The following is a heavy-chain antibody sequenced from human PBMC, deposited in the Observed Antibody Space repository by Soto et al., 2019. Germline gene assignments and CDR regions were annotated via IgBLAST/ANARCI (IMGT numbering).Heavy chain of an antibody. V-gene: IGHV4-61*01. D-gene: IGHD4-17*01. CDR2: IYYSGST. CDR3: ARLSQPQPVRYFDI. J-gene: IGHJ2*01. CDR1: VCCVVSGSYY. Sequence: PSSSXSLTGSFGVCCVVSGSYYWSWIRQPPGKGLDWIGYIYYSGSTNYNPSLKNRVTISLDTSKNQFSLKLRSVTAADTAAYYCARLSQPQPVRYFDIWGSGTMV.